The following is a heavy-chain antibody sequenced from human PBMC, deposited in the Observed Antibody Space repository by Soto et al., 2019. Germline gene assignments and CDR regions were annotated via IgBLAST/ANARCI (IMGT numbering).Heavy chain of an antibody. D-gene: IGHD3-9*01. CDR1: GYSFTSYW. V-gene: IGHV5-51*01. Sequence: GESLKISCKGSGYSFTSYWIGWVRQMPGKGLEWMGFIYPGDSDTRYSPSFQGRVTISADKSISTAYLQWSSLKASDTAMYYCARLHYDILTGYYKYYYYYGMDVWGQGTTVTVSS. CDR2: IYPGDSDT. J-gene: IGHJ6*02. CDR3: ARLHYDILTGYYKYYYYYGMDV.